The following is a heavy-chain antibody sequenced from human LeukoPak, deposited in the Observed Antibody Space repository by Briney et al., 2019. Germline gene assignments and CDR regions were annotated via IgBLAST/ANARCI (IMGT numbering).Heavy chain of an antibody. V-gene: IGHV3-23*01. Sequence: PGGSLRLSCAASGFTFSTYNMMWVRPAPGKGLEWVSGISGSGGSKDYADSVKGRFTISSDDSKNTLSLQMNSLRFEDTAVYYCARDLAWGAFHYCGQGTLVTVSS. CDR2: ISGSGGSK. CDR3: ARDLAWGAFHY. D-gene: IGHD7-27*01. J-gene: IGHJ4*02. CDR1: GFTFSTYN.